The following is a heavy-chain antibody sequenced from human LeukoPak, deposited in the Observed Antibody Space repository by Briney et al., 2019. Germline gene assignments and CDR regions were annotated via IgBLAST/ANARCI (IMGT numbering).Heavy chain of an antibody. Sequence: SETLSLTSTVSGGSISSYYWSWIRQPPGKGLEWIGYIYYSGSTNYNPSLESRVTISVDTSKNQFSLKLSSVTAADTAVYYCARWTWGNFDYWGQGTLVTVSS. J-gene: IGHJ4*02. CDR3: ARWTWGNFDY. CDR2: IYYSGST. CDR1: GGSISSYY. V-gene: IGHV4-59*01. D-gene: IGHD3-16*01.